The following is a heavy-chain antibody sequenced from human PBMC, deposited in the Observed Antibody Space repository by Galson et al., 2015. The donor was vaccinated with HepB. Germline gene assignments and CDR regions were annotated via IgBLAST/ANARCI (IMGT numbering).Heavy chain of an antibody. V-gene: IGHV3-11*06. J-gene: IGHJ4*02. Sequence: SLRLSCAASGFTFSDYYMSWIRQAPGKGLEWVSYISSSSSYTNYADSVKGRFTISRDNAKNSLYLQMNSLRAEDTAVYYCARFDGDYVLGYWGQGTLVAVSS. CDR2: ISSSSSYT. CDR3: ARFDGDYVLGY. CDR1: GFTFSDYY. D-gene: IGHD4-17*01.